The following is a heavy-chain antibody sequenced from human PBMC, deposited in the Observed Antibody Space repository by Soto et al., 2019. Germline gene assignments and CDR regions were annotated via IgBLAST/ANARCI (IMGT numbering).Heavy chain of an antibody. CDR1: GFTFSGSA. D-gene: IGHD4-17*01. V-gene: IGHV3-73*01. CDR2: IRSKANSYAT. J-gene: IGHJ6*02. CDR3: TRHGSTVTTYYYGMDV. Sequence: QPGGSLRLSCAASGFTFSGSAMHWVRQASGKGLEWVGRIRSKANSYATAYAASVKGRFTISRDDSKNTAYLQMNSLKTEDTAVYYCTRHGSTVTTYYYGMDVWGQGTTVTVSS.